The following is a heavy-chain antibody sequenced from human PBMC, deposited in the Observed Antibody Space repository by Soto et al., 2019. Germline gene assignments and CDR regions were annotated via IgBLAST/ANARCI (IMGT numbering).Heavy chain of an antibody. J-gene: IGHJ4*02. CDR1: GYTFTSYY. Sequence: ASVKVSCKASGYTFTSYYMHWVRQAPGRGLEWMGIINPSGGSTSYAQKFQGRVTMTRDTSTSTVYMELSSLRSEDTAVYYCARDSPSHYDSSGYLDYWGQGTLVTVSS. CDR2: INPSGGST. CDR3: ARDSPSHYDSSGYLDY. V-gene: IGHV1-46*01. D-gene: IGHD3-22*01.